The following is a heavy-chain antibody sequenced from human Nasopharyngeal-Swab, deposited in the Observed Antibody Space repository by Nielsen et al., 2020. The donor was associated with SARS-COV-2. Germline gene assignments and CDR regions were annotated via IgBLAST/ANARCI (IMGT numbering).Heavy chain of an antibody. V-gene: IGHV1-69*10. CDR2: IIPILPIT. CDR1: GGSFSSYG. CDR3: ARGGWLRKDYYYSYYYMDV. D-gene: IGHD5-24*01. J-gene: IGHJ6*03. Sequence: SVLVSCKTSGGSFSSYGISRFRQAPAQGLEWMGGIIPILPITNYAQKFQDRVTITADKSTSTAYMELSSLRSEDTAAYYCARGGWLRKDYYYSYYYMDVWGKGTTVTVSS.